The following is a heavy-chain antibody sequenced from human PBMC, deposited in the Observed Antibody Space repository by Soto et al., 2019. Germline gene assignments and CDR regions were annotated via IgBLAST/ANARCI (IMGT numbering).Heavy chain of an antibody. CDR1: GYTFTSYG. CDR2: ISAYNGNT. CDR3: ARDMASGSGYPQVIYYYGMDV. V-gene: IGHV1-18*01. J-gene: IGHJ6*02. D-gene: IGHD3-22*01. Sequence: ASVKVSCKASGYTFTSYGISWVRQAPGQGLEWMGWISAYNGNTNYAQKLQGRVTMTTDTSTSTAYMELRSLRSDDTAVYYCARDMASGSGYPQVIYYYGMDVWGQGTTVTVSS.